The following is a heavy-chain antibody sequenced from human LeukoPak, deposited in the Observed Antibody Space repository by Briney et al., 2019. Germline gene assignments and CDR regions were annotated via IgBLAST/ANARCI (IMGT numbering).Heavy chain of an antibody. J-gene: IGHJ4*02. CDR3: ARAGIYGSGSYYFDY. V-gene: IGHV3-13*01. CDR1: GFTFSSYD. CDR2: IDTAGDT. Sequence: GGSLRLSCAASGFTFSSYDMHWVRQATGKGLGWVSAIDTAGDTYYPGSVKGRFTISRENAKNSLYLQMNSLRAGDTAVYYCARAGIYGSGSYYFDYWGQGTLVTVSS. D-gene: IGHD3-10*01.